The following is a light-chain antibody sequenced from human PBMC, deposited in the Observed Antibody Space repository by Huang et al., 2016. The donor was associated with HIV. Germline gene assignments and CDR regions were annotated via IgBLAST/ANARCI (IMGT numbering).Light chain of an antibody. J-gene: IGKJ3*01. CDR1: QSVRSSY. CDR3: QQYGSSLFT. Sequence: EIVLTQSPGTLSLSPGERATLSCRASQSVRSSYLAWYQQKPGQAPRLLIYGASTRATGIPDRFSGSGSETDFTLTISRLEPEDFAVYYCQQYGSSLFTFGPGTKVDIK. CDR2: GAS. V-gene: IGKV3-20*01.